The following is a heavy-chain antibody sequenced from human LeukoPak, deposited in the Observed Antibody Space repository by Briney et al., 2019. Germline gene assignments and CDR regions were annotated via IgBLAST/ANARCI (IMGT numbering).Heavy chain of an antibody. CDR2: IYTSGST. CDR3: ARGYSSSWSDAFDI. V-gene: IGHV4-4*07. D-gene: IGHD6-13*01. CDR1: GGSISSYY. J-gene: IGHJ3*02. Sequence: SETLSLTCTVSGGSISSYYWSWIRQPAGKGLEWIGRIYTSGSTNYNPSLKSRVTMSVDTSKNQFSLKLSSVTAADTAVYYCARGYSSSWSDAFDIWGQGTMVTVSS.